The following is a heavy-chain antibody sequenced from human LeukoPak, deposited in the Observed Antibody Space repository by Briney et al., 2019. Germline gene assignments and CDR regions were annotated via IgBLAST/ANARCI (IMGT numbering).Heavy chain of an antibody. J-gene: IGHJ4*02. CDR3: ARGGGYSGYCFDY. CDR2: ISSSSSTI. D-gene: IGHD5-12*01. V-gene: IGHV3-48*01. CDR1: GFTFSSYS. Sequence: GGSLRLSCAASGFTFSSYSMNWVRQAPGKGLEWVSYISSSSSTIYYADSVKGRFTISRDNAKNSLYLQMNSLRAEDTAVYYCARGGGYSGYCFDYWRQGTLVTVSS.